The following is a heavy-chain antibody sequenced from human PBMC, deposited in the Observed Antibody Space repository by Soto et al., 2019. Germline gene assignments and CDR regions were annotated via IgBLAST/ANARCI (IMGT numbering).Heavy chain of an antibody. D-gene: IGHD2-15*01. V-gene: IGHV3-30-3*01. CDR1: GFTFSSYA. CDR2: ISYDGSNK. Sequence: GGSLRLSCAASGFTFSSYAMHWVRQAPGKGLEWVAVISYDGSNKYYADSVKGRFTISRDNSKNTLYLQMNSLRAEDTAVYYCARAAGSGYFDYWGQGTLVTVSS. CDR3: ARAAGSGYFDY. J-gene: IGHJ4*02.